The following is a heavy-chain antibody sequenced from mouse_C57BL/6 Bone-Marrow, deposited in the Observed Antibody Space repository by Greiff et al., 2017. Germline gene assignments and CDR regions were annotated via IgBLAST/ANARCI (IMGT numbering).Heavy chain of an antibody. V-gene: IGHV5-16*01. CDR1: GFTFSDYY. J-gene: IGHJ3*01. D-gene: IGHD1-1*02. Sequence: EVKLLESEGGLVQPGSSMKLSCTASGFTFSDYYMAWVRQVPEKGLEWVANINYDGSSTYYLDSLKSRFTISRDNAKNSLYLQMSSLTSEDTATYYCARGYGGLAYWGQGTLVTVSA. CDR3: ARGYGGLAY. CDR2: INYDGSST.